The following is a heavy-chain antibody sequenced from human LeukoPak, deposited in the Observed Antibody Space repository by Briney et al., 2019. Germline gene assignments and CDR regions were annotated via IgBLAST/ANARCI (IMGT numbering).Heavy chain of an antibody. D-gene: IGHD4-11*01. CDR2: LIPLFGRA. CDR3: ASPKENSDYYFDS. CDR1: GGTLRNYA. V-gene: IGHV1-69*13. J-gene: IGHJ4*02. Sequence: SVKVSCKASGGTLRNYAISWVRQAPGQGLKWMGGLIPLFGRAEYAQKFQGRVTITADEPTNTAYMELNFLRSEDTAVYYCASPKENSDYYFDSWGQGTLVAVSA.